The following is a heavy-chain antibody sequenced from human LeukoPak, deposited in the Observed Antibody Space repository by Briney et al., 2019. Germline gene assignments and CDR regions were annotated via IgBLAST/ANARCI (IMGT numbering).Heavy chain of an antibody. J-gene: IGHJ4*02. Sequence: SETLSLTCTVSGGSISSYYWSWIRQPPGKGLEWIGYIYYSGSTYYNPSLKSRVTISVDTSKNQFSLKLSSVTAADTAVYYCAREESDTAMVTIDYWGQGTLVTVSS. CDR1: GGSISSYY. CDR2: IYYSGST. V-gene: IGHV4-59*12. CDR3: AREESDTAMVTIDY. D-gene: IGHD5-18*01.